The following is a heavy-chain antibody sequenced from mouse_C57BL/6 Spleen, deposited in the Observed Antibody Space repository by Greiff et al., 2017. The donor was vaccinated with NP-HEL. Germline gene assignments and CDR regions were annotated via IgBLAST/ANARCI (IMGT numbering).Heavy chain of an antibody. V-gene: IGHV1-18*01. Sequence: EVKLQQSGPELVKPGASVKIPCKASGYTFTDYNMDWVKQSHGKSLEWIGDINPNNGGTIYNQKFKGKATLTVDKSSSTAYMELRSLTSEDTAVYYCARDLSYWYFDVWGTGTTVTVSS. CDR1: GYTFTDYN. CDR2: INPNNGGT. CDR3: ARDLSYWYFDV. J-gene: IGHJ1*03.